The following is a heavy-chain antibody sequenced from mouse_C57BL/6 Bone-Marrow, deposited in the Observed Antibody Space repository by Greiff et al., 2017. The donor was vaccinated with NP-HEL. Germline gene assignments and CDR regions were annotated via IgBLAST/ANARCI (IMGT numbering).Heavy chain of an antibody. V-gene: IGHV1-4*01. CDR2: INPSSGYT. D-gene: IGHD2-2*01. CDR3: ARGGMGLRRAWFAY. J-gene: IGHJ3*01. CDR1: GYTFTSYT. Sequence: VKLQESGAELARPGASVKMSCKASGYTFTSYTMHWVKQRPGQGLEWIGYINPSSGYTKYNQKFKDKATLTADKSSSTAYMQLSSLTSEDSAVYYCARGGMGLRRAWFAYWGQGTLVTVSA.